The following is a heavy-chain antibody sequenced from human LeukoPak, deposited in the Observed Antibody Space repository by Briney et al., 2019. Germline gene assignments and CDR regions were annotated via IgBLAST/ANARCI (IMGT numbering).Heavy chain of an antibody. Sequence: PSETLSLTCTVSGGSISSYYWSWIRQPPGKGLEWIGYIYYSGSTNYNPSLKSRVTISVDTSKNQFSLKLSSVTAADTAVYYCARTVERYYMDVWGKGTTVTVSS. J-gene: IGHJ6*03. D-gene: IGHD2-15*01. CDR2: IYYSGST. CDR3: ARTVERYYMDV. CDR1: GGSISSYY. V-gene: IGHV4-59*01.